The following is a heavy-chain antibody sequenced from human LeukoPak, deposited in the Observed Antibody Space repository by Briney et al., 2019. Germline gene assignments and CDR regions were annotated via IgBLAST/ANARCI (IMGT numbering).Heavy chain of an antibody. V-gene: IGHV3-23*01. D-gene: IGHD2-15*01. J-gene: IGHJ3*02. Sequence: GGSLRLSCVASGFTFSSYAMTWVRQAPGKGLEWVSVIGGDGGGIQYADSVKGRFTISRDNSKNTLDLQMNSLTDEDTAVYYCAKYVVVVVGIPQRAFDIWGQGTMVTVSP. CDR2: IGGDGGGI. CDR3: AKYVVVVVGIPQRAFDI. CDR1: GFTFSSYA.